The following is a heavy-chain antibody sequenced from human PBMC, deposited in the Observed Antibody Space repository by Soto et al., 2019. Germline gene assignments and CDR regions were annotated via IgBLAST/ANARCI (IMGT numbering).Heavy chain of an antibody. CDR3: ARNGYVYTVTTWVHFDY. D-gene: IGHD4-17*01. J-gene: IGHJ4*02. V-gene: IGHV4-59*08. Sequence: SETLSLTCTVSGGSISSYYWSWIRQPPGKGLEWIGYIYYSGSTNYNPSLKSRVTISVDTSKNQFSLKLSSVTAADTAVYYCARNGYVYTVTTWVHFDYWGQGTLVTVSS. CDR2: IYYSGST. CDR1: GGSISSYY.